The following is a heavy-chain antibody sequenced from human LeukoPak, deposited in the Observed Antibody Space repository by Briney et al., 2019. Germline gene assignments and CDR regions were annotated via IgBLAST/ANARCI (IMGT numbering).Heavy chain of an antibody. V-gene: IGHV4-59*01. Sequence: SETLSLTCTVSGGSISSYYWSWIRQPPGKGLEWIGYIYYIGNTNYNPSLKSRLTISVDTSKNQFSLKLSSVTAADTAVYYCARERYASSSSDYWGQGTLVTVSS. CDR3: ARERYASSSSDY. J-gene: IGHJ4*02. CDR1: GGSISSYY. D-gene: IGHD6-6*01. CDR2: IYYIGNT.